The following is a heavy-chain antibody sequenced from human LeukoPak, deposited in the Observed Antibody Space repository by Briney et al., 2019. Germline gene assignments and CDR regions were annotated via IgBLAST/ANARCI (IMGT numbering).Heavy chain of an antibody. CDR1: GFTFSSYA. D-gene: IGHD1-7*01. Sequence: GGYLRLSCAASGFTFSSYAMSWVRQAPGKGLEWVSTISGSAGSTYYAASVQGRFTISRDNSKNTLYLQMNGLRAEDTALYYCAKDRAVGELPYFDYWGQGTLVTVSS. V-gene: IGHV3-23*01. CDR3: AKDRAVGELPYFDY. CDR2: ISGSAGST. J-gene: IGHJ4*02.